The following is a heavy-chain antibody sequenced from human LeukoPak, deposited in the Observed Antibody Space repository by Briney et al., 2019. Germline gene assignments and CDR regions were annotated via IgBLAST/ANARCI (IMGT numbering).Heavy chain of an antibody. J-gene: IGHJ4*02. V-gene: IGHV1-2*02. CDR3: ARDLNYYDSSGFPCGDY. D-gene: IGHD3-22*01. CDR1: GYTFTSYY. CDR2: INPNSGGT. Sequence: GASVKVSCKASGYTFTSYYMHWVRQAPGQGLEWMGWINPNSGGTNYAQKFQGRVTMTRDTSISTAYMELSRLRSDDTAVYYCARDLNYYDSSGFPCGDYWGQGTLVTVSS.